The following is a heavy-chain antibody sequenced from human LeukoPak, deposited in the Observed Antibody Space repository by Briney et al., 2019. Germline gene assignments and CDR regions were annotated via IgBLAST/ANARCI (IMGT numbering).Heavy chain of an antibody. J-gene: IGHJ4*02. CDR2: INPNRGDT. CDR3: ARGGTASFDY. V-gene: IGHV1-2*02. Sequence: ASVKVSCKASGCTFTGKYMHWVRQAPGQGLEWMGWINPNRGDTNYAQNFQGRVTMTRDTSISTAYMELSRLRSDDTAVYFCARGGTASFDYWGQGTLVTVSS. CDR1: GCTFTGKY. D-gene: IGHD1-7*01.